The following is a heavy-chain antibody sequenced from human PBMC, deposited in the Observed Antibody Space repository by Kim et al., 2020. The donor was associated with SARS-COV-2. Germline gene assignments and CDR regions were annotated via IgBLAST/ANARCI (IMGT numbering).Heavy chain of an antibody. CDR2: IIPIFGTA. CDR1: GGTFSSYA. D-gene: IGHD3-9*01. V-gene: IGHV1-69*13. J-gene: IGHJ4*02. CDR3: ARGNVDFDWLLYRGFDY. Sequence: SVKVSCKASGGTFSSYAISWVRQAPGQGLEWMGGIIPIFGTANYAQKFQGRVTITADESTSTAYMELSSLRSEDTAVYYCARGNVDFDWLLYRGFDYWGQGTLVTVSS.